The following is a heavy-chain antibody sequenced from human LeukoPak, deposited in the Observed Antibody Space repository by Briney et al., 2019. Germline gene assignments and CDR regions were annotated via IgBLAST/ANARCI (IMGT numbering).Heavy chain of an antibody. V-gene: IGHV3-23*01. Sequence: GGSLRLSCAASGFTFSTQNMNWVRQAPGKGLEWVSAISGSGGSTYYADSVKGRFTISRDNSKNTLYLQMNSLRAEDTAVYYCAKLSLPPGYWFDPWGQGTLVTVSS. CDR1: GFTFSTQN. CDR2: ISGSGGST. D-gene: IGHD2-15*01. J-gene: IGHJ5*02. CDR3: AKLSLPPGYWFDP.